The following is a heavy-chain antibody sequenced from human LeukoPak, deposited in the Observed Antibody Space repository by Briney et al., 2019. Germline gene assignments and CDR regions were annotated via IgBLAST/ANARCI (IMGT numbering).Heavy chain of an antibody. CDR3: AKRQWLGHGGPYDS. CDR2: ASI. J-gene: IGHJ4*02. Sequence: GGSLRLSCAASGFTFSNFAVVWVRQAPGNGLEWVCASIYYADSVRGRFTISRDNSKSTVSLQMNSLSAEDTALYYCAKRQWLGHGGPYDSWGQGTPVTVSS. CDR1: GFTFSNFA. V-gene: IGHV3-53*01. D-gene: IGHD6-19*01.